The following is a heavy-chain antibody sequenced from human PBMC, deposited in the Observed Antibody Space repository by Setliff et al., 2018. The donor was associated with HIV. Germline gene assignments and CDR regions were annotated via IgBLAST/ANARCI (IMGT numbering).Heavy chain of an antibody. J-gene: IGHJ4*02. CDR1: GYTFINYD. CDR2: MNPDSGNT. V-gene: IGHV1-8*02. CDR3: AGGKVLRGNFLYY. D-gene: IGHD3-16*01. Sequence: ASVKVSCKASGYTFINYDIYWVRQTTGQGLEWMGWMNPDSGNTGYAQKFQGRVTMTRNTSISTAYVDMSSLRSEDTAVYYCAGGKVLRGNFLYYWGQGTLVTVSS.